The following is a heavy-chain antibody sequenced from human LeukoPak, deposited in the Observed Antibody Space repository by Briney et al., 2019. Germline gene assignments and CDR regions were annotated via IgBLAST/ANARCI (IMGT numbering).Heavy chain of an antibody. D-gene: IGHD3-10*01. V-gene: IGHV3-53*05. Sequence: GGSLRLSCAASGFTVSSNYMSWVRQAPGKGLEWVSVIYSGGSTYYADSVKGRFTISRDNSKNTLYLQMNSLRAEDTAVYYCAKVAWRYYGSGSYYNYFDYWGQGTLVTVSS. J-gene: IGHJ4*02. CDR1: GFTVSSNY. CDR3: AKVAWRYYGSGSYYNYFDY. CDR2: IYSGGST.